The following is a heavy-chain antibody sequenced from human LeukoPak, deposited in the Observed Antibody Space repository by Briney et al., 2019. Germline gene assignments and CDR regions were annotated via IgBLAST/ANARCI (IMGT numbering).Heavy chain of an antibody. Sequence: SETLSLTCTVSGGSISSSSYYWGWIRQPPGKGLEWIGSIYYSGSTNYNPSLKSRVTISVDTSKNQFSLRLSSVTAADTAVYYCARETSQKGAHYMDVWGKGTTVTISS. CDR2: IYYSGST. D-gene: IGHD3-16*01. J-gene: IGHJ6*03. CDR1: GGSISSSSYY. CDR3: ARETSQKGAHYMDV. V-gene: IGHV4-39*07.